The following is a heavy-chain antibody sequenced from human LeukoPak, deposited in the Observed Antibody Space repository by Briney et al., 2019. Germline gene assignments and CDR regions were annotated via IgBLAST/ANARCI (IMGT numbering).Heavy chain of an antibody. CDR1: GFTFSSYD. CDR3: AKDIAAAGN. D-gene: IGHD6-13*01. Sequence: GGSMRLSCAASGFTFSSYDMSWVRQAPGKGLEWVSAISGSGGSTYYADSVKGRFTISRDNSKNTLYLQMNSLRAEDAAVYYCAKDIAAAGNWGQGTLVTVSS. CDR2: ISGSGGST. V-gene: IGHV3-23*01. J-gene: IGHJ4*02.